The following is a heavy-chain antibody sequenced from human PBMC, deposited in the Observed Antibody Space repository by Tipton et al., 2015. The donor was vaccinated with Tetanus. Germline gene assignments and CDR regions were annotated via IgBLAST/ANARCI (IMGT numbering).Heavy chain of an antibody. J-gene: IGHJ3*01. CDR3: ARGGRDAYNNPLGAFDV. CDR2: ISYSGST. CDR1: GGSVRGVSYY. Sequence: TLSLTCTVSGGSVRGVSYYWNWIRQPPGKGLEWLAYISYSGSTKSNYSLKSRITISRDPSKNQFSLRLRSVAAADTAVYYCARGGRDAYNNPLGAFDVWGRGTTVTVSS. D-gene: IGHD5-24*01. V-gene: IGHV4-61*01.